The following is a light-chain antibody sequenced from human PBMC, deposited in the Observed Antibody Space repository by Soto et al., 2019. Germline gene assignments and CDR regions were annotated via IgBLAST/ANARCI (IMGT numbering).Light chain of an antibody. V-gene: IGLV2-8*01. Sequence: QSALTQPPSASGSPGQSVTISCTGTKSDIGVYDFVSWYQHHPGKAPRLIIYEVVQRPSGVPDRFSGSKSGNTASLTVSGLQAADEADYFCKSYAGGYTYVFGTGTKLTVL. CDR2: EVV. CDR1: KSDIGVYDF. CDR3: KSYAGGYTYV. J-gene: IGLJ1*01.